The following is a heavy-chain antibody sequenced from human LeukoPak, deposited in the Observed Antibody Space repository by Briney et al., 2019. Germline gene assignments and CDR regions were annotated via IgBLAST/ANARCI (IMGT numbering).Heavy chain of an antibody. Sequence: ASVKVSCKASGYTFTSYYMHWVRQAPGQGLEWMGIINPSGGSTSYAQKSQGRVTMTRDTSTSTVYMELSGLRSEDTAVYYCATLLDGIAAAGTYFDYWGQGTLVTVSS. CDR1: GYTFTSYY. D-gene: IGHD6-13*01. V-gene: IGHV1-46*01. CDR3: ATLLDGIAAAGTYFDY. CDR2: INPSGGST. J-gene: IGHJ4*02.